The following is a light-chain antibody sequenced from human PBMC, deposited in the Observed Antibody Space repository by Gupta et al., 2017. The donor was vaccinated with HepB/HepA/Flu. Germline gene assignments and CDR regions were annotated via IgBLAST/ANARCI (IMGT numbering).Light chain of an antibody. CDR1: QDIASD. CDR3: RQDYDYPRT. V-gene: IGKV1-6*01. CDR2: GAS. Sequence: AIQMTQSPSSLSASVGDRVTITCRASQDIASDLGWYQHKPGTAPRLLIYGASTLQAGVPSRFSGRGSGTDFALTISSLQPEDFALYYCRQDYDYPRTFGQGTKVDLK. J-gene: IGKJ1*01.